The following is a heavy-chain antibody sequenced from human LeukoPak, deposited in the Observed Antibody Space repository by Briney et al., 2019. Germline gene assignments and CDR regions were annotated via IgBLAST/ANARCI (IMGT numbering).Heavy chain of an antibody. V-gene: IGHV4-59*08. CDR1: GGSISSYY. CDR2: IYYSGST. J-gene: IGHJ4*02. D-gene: IGHD5-18*01. CDR3: ASLGIQPLPRGY. Sequence: PSETLSLTCTVSGGSISSYYWSWIRQPPGKGLEWIGYIYYSGSTNYNPSLKSRVTISVDTSKNQFSLKLSSVTAADTAVYYCASLGIQPLPRGYWGQGTLVTVSS.